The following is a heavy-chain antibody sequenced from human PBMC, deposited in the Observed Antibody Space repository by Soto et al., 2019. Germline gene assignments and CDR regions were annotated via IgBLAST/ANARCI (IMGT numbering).Heavy chain of an antibody. D-gene: IGHD4-17*01. CDR2: MNPNSGNT. CDR1: GYTFTRHD. Sequence: QVQLVQSGAEVKKSGASVKVSCKASGYTFTRHDINWVRQATGQGLEWMGWMNPNSGNTGYAQKFQGRVTMTRNTSISTAYMELSSLRSEDTAVYYCARWDYGYYARFDYWGKGTLVTVSS. V-gene: IGHV1-8*01. J-gene: IGHJ4*02. CDR3: ARWDYGYYARFDY.